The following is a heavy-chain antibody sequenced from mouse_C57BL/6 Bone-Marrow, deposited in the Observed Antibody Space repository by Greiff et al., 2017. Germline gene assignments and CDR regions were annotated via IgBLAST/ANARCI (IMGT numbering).Heavy chain of an antibody. J-gene: IGHJ2*01. CDR3: ARHERYYDDEGYFDY. D-gene: IGHD2-4*01. V-gene: IGHV1-62-2*01. CDR1: GYIFTEYT. Sequence: VKLQESGAELVKPGASVKLSCKASGYIFTEYTIHWVKQRSGQGLEWIGWFYPGSGSIKYNERFKDKATLTADKSSNTVYMELSRLTSEDSAVYFWARHERYYDDEGYFDYWGQGTTLTVSS. CDR2: FYPGSGSI.